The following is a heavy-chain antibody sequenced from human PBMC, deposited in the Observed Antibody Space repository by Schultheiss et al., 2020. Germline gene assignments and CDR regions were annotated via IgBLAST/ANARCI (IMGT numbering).Heavy chain of an antibody. Sequence: SETLSLTCTVSGGSISSYYWSWIRQPPGKGLEWIGEINHSGSTNYNPSLKSRVTISVDTSKNQFSLKLSSVTAADTAVYYCARGNSVKENWFDPWGQGTLVTVSS. CDR3: ARGNSVKENWFDP. D-gene: IGHD4-11*01. CDR2: INHSGST. V-gene: IGHV4-34*01. CDR1: GGSISSYY. J-gene: IGHJ5*02.